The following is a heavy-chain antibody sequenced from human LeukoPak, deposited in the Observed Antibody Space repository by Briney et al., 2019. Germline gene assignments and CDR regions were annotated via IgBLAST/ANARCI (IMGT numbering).Heavy chain of an antibody. V-gene: IGHV1-2*02. D-gene: IGHD7-27*01. J-gene: IGHJ4*02. CDR1: GYTFTGHY. Sequence: ASVKVSCKASGYTFTGHYMHWVRQAPGHGLEWMGWIHAGTGDTNYAQKFQGRFTMTRDTSISTLYMELNRLTSDDPAVYFCARDENWGPDYWGQGTLVTVSS. CDR2: IHAGTGDT. CDR3: ARDENWGPDY.